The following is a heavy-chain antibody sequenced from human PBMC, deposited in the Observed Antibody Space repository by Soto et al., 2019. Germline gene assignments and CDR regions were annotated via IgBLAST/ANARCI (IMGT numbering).Heavy chain of an antibody. CDR2: ISWNSGSI. D-gene: IGHD6-19*01. V-gene: IGHV3-9*01. J-gene: IGHJ4*02. CDR3: AKDRGLVLSFYFDY. Sequence: ELQLVESGGGLVQPGRSLRLSCAASGFTFDDYAMHWVRQAPGKGLKWVSGISWNSGSIGYADSVKGRFTISRDNAKNSLYLQMNSLRAEDTALYYCAKDRGLVLSFYFDYWGQGTLVTVSS. CDR1: GFTFDDYA.